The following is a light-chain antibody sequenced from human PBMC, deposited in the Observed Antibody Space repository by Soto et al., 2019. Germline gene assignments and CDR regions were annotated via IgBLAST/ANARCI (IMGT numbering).Light chain of an antibody. Sequence: QSALTQPASVSGSPGQSISISCTGTSSGVGKYKFVSWYQQHPGKAPKLIIYEATKRPSGVSNRFSGSKSGNTASLTISGLQAEDEAEYYCCSHAGSGTLVFGGGTKLTVL. CDR1: SSGVGKYKF. CDR3: CSHAGSGTLV. J-gene: IGLJ3*02. CDR2: EAT. V-gene: IGLV2-23*01.